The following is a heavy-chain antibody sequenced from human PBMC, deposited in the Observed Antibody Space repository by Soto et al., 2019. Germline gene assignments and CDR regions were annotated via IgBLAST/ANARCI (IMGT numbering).Heavy chain of an antibody. CDR2: INSDGSDT. CDR3: VKDRSDTWSFDY. J-gene: IGHJ4*02. V-gene: IGHV3-74*01. CDR1: GFTFSSYW. Sequence: GGSLRLSCAASGFTFSSYWMHWVRQAPGKGLVWVSHINSDGSDTPYADSVKGRFTISRDNSKNMFYLQMNSLRADDTAVYYCVKDRSDTWSFDYWGQESLVPVSS. D-gene: IGHD2-8*02.